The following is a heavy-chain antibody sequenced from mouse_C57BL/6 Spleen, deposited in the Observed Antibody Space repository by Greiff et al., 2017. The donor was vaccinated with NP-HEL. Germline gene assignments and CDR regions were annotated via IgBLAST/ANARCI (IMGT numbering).Heavy chain of an antibody. CDR2: ISDGGSYT. CDR3: ARDDDYEFAY. J-gene: IGHJ3*01. D-gene: IGHD2-4*01. CDR1: GFPFSSYA. Sequence: EVKLMESGGGLVKPGGSLKLSCAASGFPFSSYAMSWVRQTPDKRLEWVATISDGGSYTYYPDNVKGRFTISRDNAKNNLYLQMSHLKSEDTAMYYCARDDDYEFAYWGQGTRVTVSA. V-gene: IGHV5-4*01.